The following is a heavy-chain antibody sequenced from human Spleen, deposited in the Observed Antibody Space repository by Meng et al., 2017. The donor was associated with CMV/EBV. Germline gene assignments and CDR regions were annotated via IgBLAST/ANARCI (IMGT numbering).Heavy chain of an antibody. CDR1: GGSVSSGSYY. CDR2: IYYSGST. J-gene: IGHJ4*02. Sequence: SETLSLTCTVSGGSVSSGSYYWSWIRQPPGKGLKWIGYIYYSGSTNYNPSLKSRVTISVDTSKNQFSLKLSSVTAADTAVYYCARGYDFWREWGQGTLVTVSS. V-gene: IGHV4-61*01. CDR3: ARGYDFWRE. D-gene: IGHD3-3*01.